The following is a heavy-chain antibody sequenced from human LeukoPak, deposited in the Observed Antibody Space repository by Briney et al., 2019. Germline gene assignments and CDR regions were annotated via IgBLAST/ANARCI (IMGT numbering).Heavy chain of an antibody. CDR1: GGSFSDKH. J-gene: IGHJ6*03. V-gene: IGHV4-34*01. Sequence: PSETLSLTCSVYGGSFSDKHWSWIRQTPGKGLEWIGEVDHSGSTNHSPSLKSRVTISVDTSKNQFSLKLSSVTAADTAVYYCASVLRGVIGNYYYYYMDVWGKGTTVIVSS. CDR2: VDHSGST. D-gene: IGHD3-10*01. CDR3: ASVLRGVIGNYYYYYMDV.